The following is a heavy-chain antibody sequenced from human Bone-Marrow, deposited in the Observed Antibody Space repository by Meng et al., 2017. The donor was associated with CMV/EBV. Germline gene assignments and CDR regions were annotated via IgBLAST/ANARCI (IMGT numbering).Heavy chain of an antibody. V-gene: IGHV4-34*01. Sequence: SETLSLTCAVYGGSFSGYYWSWIRQPPGRGLQWIGEINHRGSTNNNPSLKSRVTISVDTSKNQFSLKLTSVTAADTAVYYCARSSWVNSGWYVDYWGQGTRVTVSS. CDR3: ARSSWVNSGWYVDY. J-gene: IGHJ4*02. CDR1: GGSFSGYY. D-gene: IGHD6-19*01. CDR2: INHRGST.